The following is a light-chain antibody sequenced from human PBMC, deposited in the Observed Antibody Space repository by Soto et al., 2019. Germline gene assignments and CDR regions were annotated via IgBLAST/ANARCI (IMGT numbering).Light chain of an antibody. CDR1: HDIRES. J-gene: IGKJ4*01. Sequence: DIQMTQSPSSLSAAVGYIVTITCQASHDIRESLNWYQQRPGKAPKLLISDTSNLAAGVPSRFSGSGSETDFTFTISSLQPDDIATYYCQQYDNLPLTFGGGTKVDIK. CDR2: DTS. CDR3: QQYDNLPLT. V-gene: IGKV1-33*01.